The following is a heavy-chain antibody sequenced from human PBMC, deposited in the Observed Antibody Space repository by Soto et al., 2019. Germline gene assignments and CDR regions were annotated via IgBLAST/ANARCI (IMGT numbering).Heavy chain of an antibody. CDR2: VYYSGST. CDR3: ARHTAMVLFDY. CDR1: GGTISNYY. D-gene: IGHD5-18*01. J-gene: IGHJ4*02. V-gene: IGHV4-59*08. Sequence: QVQLQESGPGLVKPSETLSLTCTVSGGTISNYYWSWIRQPPGKGLEWIGYVYYSGSTNYNPSLKCRITISIDMPKTQFPLNLSSVTAADTAVYYCARHTAMVLFDYWGRGTLVTVSS.